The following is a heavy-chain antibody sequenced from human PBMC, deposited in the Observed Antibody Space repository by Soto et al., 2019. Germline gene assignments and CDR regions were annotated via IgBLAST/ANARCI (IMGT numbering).Heavy chain of an antibody. V-gene: IGHV4-39*01. CDR2: IYYSGST. CDR1: GGSLTSSSYY. D-gene: IGHD3-22*01. J-gene: IGHJ4*02. CDR3: MLGSGWKDLAY. Sequence: SETLSLTCTVSGGSLTSSSYYWGWIRQPPGKGLEWIGNIYYSGSTYYNPSLKSRVTISVDTSKNQFSLKLSSVTAADTAVYYCMLGSGWKDLAYWGQGTLDTVSS.